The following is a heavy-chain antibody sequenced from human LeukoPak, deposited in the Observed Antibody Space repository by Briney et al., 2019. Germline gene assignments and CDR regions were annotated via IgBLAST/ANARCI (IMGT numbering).Heavy chain of an antibody. Sequence: QPGGSLRLSCAASGFTFSRFPMHWVRQAPGKGLEYVSAISSDGGATYYANSVKGRFTISRDNSKNTLYPQMGSLRAEDMAVYYCAREVAYYDYWGQGTLVTVSS. CDR1: GFTFSRFP. CDR3: AREVAYYDY. CDR2: ISSDGGAT. D-gene: IGHD2-15*01. J-gene: IGHJ4*02. V-gene: IGHV3-64*01.